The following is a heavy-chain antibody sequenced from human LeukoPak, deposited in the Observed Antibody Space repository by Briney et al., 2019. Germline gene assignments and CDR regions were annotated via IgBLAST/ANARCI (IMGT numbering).Heavy chain of an antibody. Sequence: SVKVSCKASRGTFSSYAISWVRQAPGQGLEWMGGIIPIFGAANYAQKFQGRVTITADESTSTAYMELSSLRSEDTAVYYCARERGRRSSSSNYYYYYMDVWGKGTTVTVSS. CDR2: IIPIFGAA. CDR1: RGTFSSYA. J-gene: IGHJ6*03. CDR3: ARERGRRSSSSNYYYYYMDV. D-gene: IGHD6-6*01. V-gene: IGHV1-69*13.